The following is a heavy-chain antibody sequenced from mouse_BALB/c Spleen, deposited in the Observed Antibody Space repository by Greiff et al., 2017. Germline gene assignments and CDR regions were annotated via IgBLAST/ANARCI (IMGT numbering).Heavy chain of an antibody. J-gene: IGHJ4*01. CDR2: ISSGGGST. D-gene: IGHD3-1*01. CDR1: GFAFSSYD. V-gene: IGHV5-12-1*01. Sequence: EVKVVESGGGLVKPGGSLKLSCAASGFAFSSYDMSWVRQTPEKRLEWVAYISSGGGSTYYPDTVKGRFTISRDNAKNTLYLQMSSLKSEDTAMYYCARQGRADAMDYWGQGTSVTVSS. CDR3: ARQGRADAMDY.